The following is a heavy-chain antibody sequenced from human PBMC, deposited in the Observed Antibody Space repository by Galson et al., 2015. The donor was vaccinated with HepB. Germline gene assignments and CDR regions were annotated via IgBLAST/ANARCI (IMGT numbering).Heavy chain of an antibody. D-gene: IGHD5-24*01. V-gene: IGHV3-11*01. J-gene: IGHJ2*01. CDR1: GFTFSDYY. CDR3: ATHLRGYGYKWSDKLRQNWYFDL. Sequence: SLRLSCAASGFTFSDYYMSWIRQAPGKGLEWVSYISSSGSTIYYADSVKGRFTISRDDAKNSLYLQMNSLRAEDTAVYYCATHLRGYGYKWSDKLRQNWYFDLWGRGTLVTVSS. CDR2: ISSSGSTI.